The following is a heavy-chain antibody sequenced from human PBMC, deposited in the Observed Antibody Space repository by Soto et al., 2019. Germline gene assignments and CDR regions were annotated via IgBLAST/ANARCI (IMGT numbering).Heavy chain of an antibody. V-gene: IGHV3-48*01. D-gene: IGHD2-15*01. CDR2: ISSSSSTI. CDR1: GFTFSSYS. Sequence: EVQLVESGGGLVQPGGSLRLSCAASGFTFSSYSMNWVRQAPGKGLEWVSYISSSSSTIYYADSVKGRFTISRDNAKNSLYLQMNSLRAEDTAVYYCARDRRGRSLYGMDVWGQGTTVTVSS. CDR3: ARDRRGRSLYGMDV. J-gene: IGHJ6*02.